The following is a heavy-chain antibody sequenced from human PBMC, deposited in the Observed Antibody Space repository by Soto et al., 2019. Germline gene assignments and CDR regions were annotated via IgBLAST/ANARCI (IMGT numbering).Heavy chain of an antibody. J-gene: IGHJ4*02. CDR2: INHSGST. Sequence: SETLSLTCAVYGGSFSGYYWSWIRQPPGKGLEWIGEINHSGSTNYNPSLKSRGTISVDTSKNQFSLKLSSVTAADTAVYYCARGYSWEILRQFGELLSLYFDYWGQGTLVTVSS. CDR3: ARGYSWEILRQFGELLSLYFDY. D-gene: IGHD3-10*01. CDR1: GGSFSGYY. V-gene: IGHV4-34*01.